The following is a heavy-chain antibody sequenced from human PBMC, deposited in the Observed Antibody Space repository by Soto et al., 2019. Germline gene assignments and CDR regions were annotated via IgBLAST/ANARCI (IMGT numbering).Heavy chain of an antibody. CDR2: INWNSGSM. CDR3: AKDMGYSRSWLDS. V-gene: IGHV3-9*01. Sequence: EVQLVESGGGLVQPGRSLRLSCAASGFTFDDYAMQWVRQAPGKGLEWVSVINWNSGSMGYADSVKGRFTVSRDNAKNSLYLQMNSLRPEDAAWYYCAKDMGYSRSWLDSWGQGTLVTVSS. D-gene: IGHD6-13*01. J-gene: IGHJ4*02. CDR1: GFTFDDYA.